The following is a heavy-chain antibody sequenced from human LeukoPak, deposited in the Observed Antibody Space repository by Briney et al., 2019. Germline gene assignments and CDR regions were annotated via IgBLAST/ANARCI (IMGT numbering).Heavy chain of an antibody. CDR1: GFTFSSYS. J-gene: IGHJ4*02. V-gene: IGHV3-21*04. D-gene: IGHD6-19*01. Sequence: GGSLRLSCAASGFTFSSYSMNWVRQAPGKGLEWVSSISSSSSYIYYADSVKGRFTISRDNAKNSLYLQMNSLRAEDMALYYCARDGSGWYSDYWGQGTPVIVSS. CDR3: ARDGSGWYSDY. CDR2: ISSSSSYI.